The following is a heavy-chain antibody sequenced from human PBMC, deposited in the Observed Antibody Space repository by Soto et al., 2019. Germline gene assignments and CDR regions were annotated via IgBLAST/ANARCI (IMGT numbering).Heavy chain of an antibody. CDR1: GFTFSSYG. V-gene: IGHV3-33*01. J-gene: IGHJ4*02. Sequence: QVRLVESGGGVVQPGRSLRLSCAASGFTFSSYGMHWVRQAPGKGLEWVAVIWYDGSNKYYADSVKDRFSISRDNSKNTLYLQMNSLRAEDTAVYYCARGDVCDYWGQGTLVTVSS. CDR2: IWYDGSNK. CDR3: ARGDVCDY.